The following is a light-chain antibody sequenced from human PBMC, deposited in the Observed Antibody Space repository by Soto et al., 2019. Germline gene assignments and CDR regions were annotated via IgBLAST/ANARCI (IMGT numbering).Light chain of an antibody. CDR3: QQHYNTPWT. CDR1: QSVLYSSNNKNY. V-gene: IGKV4-1*01. J-gene: IGKJ1*01. CDR2: WAS. Sequence: DIVMTQSPDSLAVSLGERATINCKSSQSVLYSSNNKNYLAWYQQKAGQPPKLLIYWASTRESGVPDRFSGSGSGTDFTLTINSLQAEDVAVYYCQQHYNTPWTFGQGTKVEI.